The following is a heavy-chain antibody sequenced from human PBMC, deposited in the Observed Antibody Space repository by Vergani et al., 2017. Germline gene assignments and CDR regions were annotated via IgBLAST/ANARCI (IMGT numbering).Heavy chain of an antibody. Sequence: QITLKESGPTLVKPTPTLTLTCTFSGFSLSTSGVGVGWIRQPPGKALEWLALIYWDDDKCYSPSLKRRLTSTKDTPKNQVVLTMTNMDPVDTATYYCAHSGVAAYDFWSGSPSFDPWGQGTLVTVSS. CDR1: GFSLSTSGVG. J-gene: IGHJ5*02. CDR2: IYWDDDK. CDR3: AHSGVAAYDFWSGSPSFDP. V-gene: IGHV2-5*02. D-gene: IGHD3-3*01.